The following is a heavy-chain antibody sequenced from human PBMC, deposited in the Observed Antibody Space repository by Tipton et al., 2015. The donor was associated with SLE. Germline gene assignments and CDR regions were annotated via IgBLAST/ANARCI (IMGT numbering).Heavy chain of an antibody. Sequence: TLSLTCTVSGDSISGYYWSWIRQPPGKGLEWIGEINHSGSTNYNPSLKSRVTISLDTSKNQFSLKLSSVTAADTAMYYCARHVRGQQLDEVWGQGTLVTVSS. CDR2: INHSGST. CDR1: GDSISGYY. D-gene: IGHD3-10*02. CDR3: ARHVRGQQLDEV. V-gene: IGHV4-59*08. J-gene: IGHJ4*02.